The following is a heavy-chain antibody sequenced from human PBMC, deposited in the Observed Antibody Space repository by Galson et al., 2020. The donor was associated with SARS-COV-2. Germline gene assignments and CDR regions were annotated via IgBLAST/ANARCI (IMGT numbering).Heavy chain of an antibody. D-gene: IGHD5-18*01. CDR1: GFPFSTYS. CDR2: IITSSSYI. CDR3: ARDEGIRGYYYGRLYYAMDV. V-gene: IGHV3-21*01. J-gene: IGHJ6*02. Sequence: GESLKISCAASGFPFSTYSMNWVRPAPGKGLEWVSSIITSSSYIYYADSVKGRFTISRDNVKKSLYLQMDSLSAEDTAVYYCARDEGIRGYYYGRLYYAMDVWGQGTTVTVSS.